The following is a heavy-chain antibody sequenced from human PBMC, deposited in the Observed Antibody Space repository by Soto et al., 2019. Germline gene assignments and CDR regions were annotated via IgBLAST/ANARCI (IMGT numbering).Heavy chain of an antibody. CDR2: ISGSGEST. V-gene: IGHV3-23*01. Sequence: GGSLRLSCAASGFTFSSFAMSWVRQAPGKGLEWVSSISGSGESTYYADSVKGRLSISRDNSKNTLYLQMNSLRAEDTAVYYCAKRREGGYYIFDYWGQGTPGTVT. CDR3: AKRREGGYYIFDY. CDR1: GFTFSSFA. J-gene: IGHJ4*02. D-gene: IGHD3-10*01.